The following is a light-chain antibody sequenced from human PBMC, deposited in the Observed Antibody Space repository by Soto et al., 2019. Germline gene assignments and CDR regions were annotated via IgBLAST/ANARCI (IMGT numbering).Light chain of an antibody. CDR2: GAS. Sequence: DIQMTQSPSSVSASVGDRVIITCRASQGTNNYLAWYQQMPGKAPTLLIYGASTLQSGVPSRFSGSGSGTDFTLTTSSLQPEDFATYDCQQTNSYPWTFGPGTKVEIK. CDR1: QGTNNY. CDR3: QQTNSYPWT. J-gene: IGKJ1*01. V-gene: IGKV1-12*01.